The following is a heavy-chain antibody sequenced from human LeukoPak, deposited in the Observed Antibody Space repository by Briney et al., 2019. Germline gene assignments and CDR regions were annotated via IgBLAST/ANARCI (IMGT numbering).Heavy chain of an antibody. CDR1: GGSISSGSYY. J-gene: IGHJ6*03. D-gene: IGHD3-10*01. CDR3: ARESPLRITMIRGVIHYYYYMDV. CDR2: IYTSGST. Sequence: QPSQTLSLTCTVSGGSISSGSYYWSWIRQPAGKGLEWIGRIYTSGSTNYIPSLRSRVTISVDTSKNQFSLNLSSVAAADTAMYYCARESPLRITMIRGVIHYYYYMDVWGKGTTVTVSS. V-gene: IGHV4-61*02.